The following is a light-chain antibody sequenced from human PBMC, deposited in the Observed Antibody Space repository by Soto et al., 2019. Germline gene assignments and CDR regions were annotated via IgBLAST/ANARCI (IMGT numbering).Light chain of an antibody. V-gene: IGKV1-5*01. CDR2: DVS. Sequence: DIQMTKSPSTLSASVGDRVTITCRASQSISGRLAWYQQKPGKAPKVLIYDVSNLESGLPSRFSGSGSGTVFTLTISSLQPDDFATYYCQRYESYSMYTFGQGTKLEIK. CDR1: QSISGR. J-gene: IGKJ2*01. CDR3: QRYESYSMYT.